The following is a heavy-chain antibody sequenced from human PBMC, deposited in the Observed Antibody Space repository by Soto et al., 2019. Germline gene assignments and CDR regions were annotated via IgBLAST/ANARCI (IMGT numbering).Heavy chain of an antibody. V-gene: IGHV1-69*13. CDR1: GGTFSSYA. CDR3: ARCGRYVDTACEGY. J-gene: IGHJ4*02. D-gene: IGHD5-18*01. CDR2: IIPIFGTA. Sequence: GASVKVSCKASGGTFSSYAISWVRQAPGQGLEWMGGIIPIFGTANYAQKFQGRVTITADESTSTAYMELSSLRSEDTAVYYCARCGRYVDTACEGYWGQGTLVTVSS.